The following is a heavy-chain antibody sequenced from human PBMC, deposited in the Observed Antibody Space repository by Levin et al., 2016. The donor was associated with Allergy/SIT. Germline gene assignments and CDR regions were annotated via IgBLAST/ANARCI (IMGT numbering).Heavy chain of an antibody. D-gene: IGHD1-26*01. CDR2: ISWNSGSI. CDR1: GFTFDDYA. J-gene: IGHJ6*02. V-gene: IGHV3-9*01. CDR3: AKDISPRIVGATTDYYYGMDV. Sequence: SLKISCAASGFTFDDYAMHWVRQAPGKGLEWVSGISWNSGSIGYADSVKGRFTISRDNAKNSLYLQMNSLRAEDTALYYCAKDISPRIVGATTDYYYGMDVWGQGTTVTVSS.